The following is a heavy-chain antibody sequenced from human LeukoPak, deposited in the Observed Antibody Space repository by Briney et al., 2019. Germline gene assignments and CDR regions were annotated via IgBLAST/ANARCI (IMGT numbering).Heavy chain of an antibody. D-gene: IGHD1-14*01. Sequence: PGGSLRLSCAASGFTFSSDAMTWVRQAPGKGLEWVSSIDGSGGFTYYADSVKGRFTISRDNSMNTLYLQMNSLRAEDTAIYYCAKKPAGFDPWGQGTLVTVSS. CDR3: AKKPAGFDP. CDR1: GFTFSSDA. J-gene: IGHJ5*02. V-gene: IGHV3-23*01. CDR2: IDGSGGFT.